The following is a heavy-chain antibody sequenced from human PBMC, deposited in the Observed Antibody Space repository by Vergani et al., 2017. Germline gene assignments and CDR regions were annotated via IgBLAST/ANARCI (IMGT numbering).Heavy chain of an antibody. Sequence: EVELVQSGPEMRKPGESLKISCKGSEYSFGNYWIGWVRQMLGKGLEWMGIIYPADSDTRYSPSFQGQVTISAGKSISTAFLQWDSLKASDTALYYCARHTTYTDSWGQGTLVTVSS. CDR1: EYSFGNYW. CDR2: IYPADSDT. J-gene: IGHJ4*02. D-gene: IGHD1-1*01. V-gene: IGHV5-51*01. CDR3: ARHTTYTDS.